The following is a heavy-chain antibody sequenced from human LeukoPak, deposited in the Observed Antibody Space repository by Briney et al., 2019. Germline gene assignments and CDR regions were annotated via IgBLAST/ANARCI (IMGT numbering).Heavy chain of an antibody. CDR2: IYYSGST. J-gene: IGHJ4*02. Sequence: SETLSLTCTVSGGSISSYYWSWIRQPPGKGLEWIGYIYYSGSTNYNPSLKSRVTISVDTSKNQFSLKLSSVTAADTAVYYCARVFKGYSYGLVGNWGQGTLVTVSS. V-gene: IGHV4-59*01. CDR3: ARVFKGYSYGLVGN. CDR1: GGSISSYY. D-gene: IGHD5-18*01.